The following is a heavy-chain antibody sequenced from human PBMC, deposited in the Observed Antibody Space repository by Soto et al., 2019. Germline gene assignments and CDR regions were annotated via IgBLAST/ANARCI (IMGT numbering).Heavy chain of an antibody. V-gene: IGHV1-18*01. CDR3: ARAEALRPRCAMDV. J-gene: IGHJ6*02. CDR1: GYTFTNYG. CDR2: ISAYNGDT. D-gene: IGHD4-17*01. Sequence: QVQLVQSGAEVKKPGASVKVSCEASGYTFTNYGLTWVRQAPGERLEWMGWISAYNGDTNYAQKVQGRVTLTTDTPTNNAYMELRSLGSDDTAVYYWARAEALRPRCAMDVWGQGTPVTVSS.